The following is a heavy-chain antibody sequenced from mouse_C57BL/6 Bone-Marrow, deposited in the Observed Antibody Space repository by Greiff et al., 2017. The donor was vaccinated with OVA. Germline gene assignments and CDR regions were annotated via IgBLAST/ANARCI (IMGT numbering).Heavy chain of an antibody. CDR1: GFTFSDFY. CDR3: ARDDYYWYFDV. Sequence: EVKLMESGGGLVQSGRSLRLSCATSGFTFSDFYMEWVRQAPGKGLEWIAASRNKANDYTTEYSASVKDRFIVSRDTSQSILYLQMNALRAEDTAIYYCARDDYYWYFDVWGTGTTVTVSS. J-gene: IGHJ1*03. CDR2: SRNKANDYTT. V-gene: IGHV7-1*01.